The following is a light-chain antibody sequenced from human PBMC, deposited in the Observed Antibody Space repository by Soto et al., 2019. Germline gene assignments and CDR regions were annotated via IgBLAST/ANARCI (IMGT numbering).Light chain of an antibody. Sequence: EIVLTQSPGTLSLSPGERATLSCRASQSVSSSYLAWYQQKPGQAPRLLIYGASSRATGIPDRFSGSGSGTDFTLTISRLEPEDFAVYYCQQYGISGTFGQGTNVDIK. V-gene: IGKV3-20*01. CDR1: QSVSSSY. J-gene: IGKJ1*01. CDR2: GAS. CDR3: QQYGISGT.